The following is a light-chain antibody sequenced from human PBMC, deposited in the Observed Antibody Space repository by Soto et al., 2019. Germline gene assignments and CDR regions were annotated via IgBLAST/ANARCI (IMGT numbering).Light chain of an antibody. J-gene: IGKJ5*01. Sequence: DIQMTQSPSSLSASVGDRDTITCQASQDIKKFLNWYQQKPGKAPKLLIHDASTLETGVPSRFSGSGSGTDFTFIINSLQPEDFATYFCQAFDNLPSITFGQGTRLEIK. V-gene: IGKV1-33*01. CDR2: DAS. CDR1: QDIKKF. CDR3: QAFDNLPSIT.